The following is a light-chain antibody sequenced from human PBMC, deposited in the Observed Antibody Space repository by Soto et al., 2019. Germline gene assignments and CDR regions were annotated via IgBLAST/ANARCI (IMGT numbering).Light chain of an antibody. CDR2: AAS. J-gene: IGKJ4*01. CDR1: QSISNY. Sequence: DIQMTQSPSSLSASVGDRVTISCRASQSISNYLNWYQQNPGKAPKLLIYAASSLQSGVPSRFSGSASETDFTLTITNLQPEDFATYYCQQSYGVALTFGGGTRVEIK. V-gene: IGKV1-39*01. CDR3: QQSYGVALT.